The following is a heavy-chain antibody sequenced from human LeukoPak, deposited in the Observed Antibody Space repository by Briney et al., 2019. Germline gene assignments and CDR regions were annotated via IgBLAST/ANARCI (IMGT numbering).Heavy chain of an antibody. Sequence: PGGSLRLSCAASGFTFSNAWMSWVRQAPGKGLEWVGRIKSKTDGGTTDYAAPVKGRFTISRDDSKNTLYLQMNSLKTEDTAVYYCTTDRGWELRLFDYWGQGTLVTVSS. V-gene: IGHV3-15*01. J-gene: IGHJ4*02. CDR1: GFTFSNAW. CDR2: IKSKTDGGTT. D-gene: IGHD1-26*01. CDR3: TTDRGWELRLFDY.